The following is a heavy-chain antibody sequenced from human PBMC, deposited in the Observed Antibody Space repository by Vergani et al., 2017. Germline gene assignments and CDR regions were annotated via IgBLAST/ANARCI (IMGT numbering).Heavy chain of an antibody. V-gene: IGHV1-18*01. CDR2: ISAYNGNT. J-gene: IGHJ4*02. CDR3: ARDGPYGYYFDY. D-gene: IGHD3-10*01. CDR1: GGTFSSYA. Sequence: QVQLVQSGAEVKKPGSSVKVSCKASGGTFSSYAISWVRQAPGQGLEWMGWISAYNGNTNYAQKLQGRVTMTTDTSTSTAYMELRSLRSEDTAVYYCARDGPYGYYFDYWGQGTLVTVSS.